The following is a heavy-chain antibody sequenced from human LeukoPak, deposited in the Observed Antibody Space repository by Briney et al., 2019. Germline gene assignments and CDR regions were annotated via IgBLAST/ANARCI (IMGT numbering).Heavy chain of an antibody. CDR3: ARGHRYFAY. J-gene: IGHJ4*02. Sequence: SSETLSLTCTVSGGSISSSSYYWGWIRQPPGKGLEWIGEINHSGSTNYNPSLKSRVTISVDTSKNQFSLKLSSVTAADTAVYYCARGHRYFAYWGQGTLVTVSS. V-gene: IGHV4-39*07. D-gene: IGHD3-9*01. CDR2: INHSGST. CDR1: GGSISSSSYY.